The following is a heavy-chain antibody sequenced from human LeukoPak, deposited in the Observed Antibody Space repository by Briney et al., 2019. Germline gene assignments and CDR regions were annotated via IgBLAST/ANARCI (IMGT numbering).Heavy chain of an antibody. D-gene: IGHD2-2*01. J-gene: IGHJ3*02. Sequence: GGSLRLSCAASGFTLSSYWMHWVRQAPGKGLVWVSRINSDGSSTGYADSVKGRFTISRDNAKNTLYLQMNSLGAEDTAVYYCVRGTISWASSAFDIWGQGTMVTVSS. CDR2: INSDGSST. V-gene: IGHV3-74*01. CDR1: GFTLSSYW. CDR3: VRGTISWASSAFDI.